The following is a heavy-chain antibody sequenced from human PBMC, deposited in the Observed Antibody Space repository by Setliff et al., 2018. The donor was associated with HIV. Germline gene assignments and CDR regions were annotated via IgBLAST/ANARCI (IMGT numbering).Heavy chain of an antibody. D-gene: IGHD6-19*01. V-gene: IGHV1-2*02. Sequence: ASVKVSCKASGYTFTDYSMHWVRQAPGQGLEWMGWINPNSGGSNFAQKFQGRVTMTGDTSISTAYMELSSLRSDDTAVYYCATLFSSGWHFDYWGQGTLVTVSS. CDR2: INPNSGGS. J-gene: IGHJ4*02. CDR1: GYTFTDYS. CDR3: ATLFSSGWHFDY.